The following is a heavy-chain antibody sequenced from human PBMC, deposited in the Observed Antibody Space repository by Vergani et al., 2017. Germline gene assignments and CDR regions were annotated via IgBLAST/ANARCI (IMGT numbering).Heavy chain of an antibody. CDR2: IYWNDDK. V-gene: IGHV2-5*08. CDR1: GGSISSGGYY. J-gene: IGHJ4*02. D-gene: IGHD3-9*01. CDR3: AHKRPVRYFDWSH. Sequence: QESGPGLVKPSQTLSLTCTVSGGSISSGGYYWSWIRQHPGKGLEWLALIYWNDDKRYSPSLKSRLTITKDTSKNQVVLTMTNMDPVDTATYYCAHKRPVRYFDWSHWGQGTLVTVSS.